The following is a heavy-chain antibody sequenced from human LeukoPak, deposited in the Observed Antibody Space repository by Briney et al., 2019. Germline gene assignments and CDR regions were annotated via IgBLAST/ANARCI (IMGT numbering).Heavy chain of an antibody. CDR1: GYFTRYW. J-gene: IGHJ4*02. CDR2: IYPGDSET. V-gene: IGHV5-51*01. CDR3: ARHLSRPTGYIDY. Sequence: GESLKISCKGSGYFTRYWIGWVRQMPGKGLEWMGIIYPGDSETRYNPSFQGQVTMSADKSISIVYLQWSSLKASDTAMYYCARHLSRPTGYIDYWGRGTLVTVSS. D-gene: IGHD5-12*01.